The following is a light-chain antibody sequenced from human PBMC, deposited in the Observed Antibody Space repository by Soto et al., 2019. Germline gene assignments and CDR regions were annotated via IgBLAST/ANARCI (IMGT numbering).Light chain of an antibody. Sequence: EIVLSQSPATLSLSPGNRVTLSCRANERISHSLAWYQQKPGQAPRVLIYDASFRATGIPERFSGSGSGTDFTLSISSLEPEDFAVYYCQLSQQRSSWPPIAFGQGTRLAVK. CDR1: ERISHS. J-gene: IGKJ5*01. CDR2: DAS. CDR3: QLSQQRSSWPPIA. V-gene: IGKV3-11*01.